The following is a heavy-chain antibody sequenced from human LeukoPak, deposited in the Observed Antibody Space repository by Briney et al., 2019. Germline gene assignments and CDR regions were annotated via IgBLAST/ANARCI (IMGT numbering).Heavy chain of an antibody. D-gene: IGHD6-6*01. J-gene: IGHJ4*02. V-gene: IGHV3-9*01. Sequence: GGSLRLSCAGSGFTFDDYGMHWVRQAPGKGLEWVSGISWNSGSIGYADSVKGRFTISRDNAKNSLYLQMNSLRAEDTALYYCAKWRRSRVSSSTDYWGQGTLVTVSS. CDR3: AKWRRSRVSSSTDY. CDR1: GFTFDDYG. CDR2: ISWNSGSI.